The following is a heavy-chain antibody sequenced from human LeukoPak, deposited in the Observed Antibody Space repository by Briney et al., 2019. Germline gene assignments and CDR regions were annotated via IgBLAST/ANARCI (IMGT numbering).Heavy chain of an antibody. CDR2: INNSGGIT. CDR1: GFSFRSNA. D-gene: IGHD6-19*01. J-gene: IGHJ4*02. Sequence: GGSLRLSCAASGFSFRSNAMSWVRQAPGKGLEWVSVINNSGGITYYADSVKGRFTISRGNSKNTLYLQMNSLRGEDTAVYYCATPSDSSGWYGVWGQGTLVTVSS. V-gene: IGHV3-23*01. CDR3: ATPSDSSGWYGV.